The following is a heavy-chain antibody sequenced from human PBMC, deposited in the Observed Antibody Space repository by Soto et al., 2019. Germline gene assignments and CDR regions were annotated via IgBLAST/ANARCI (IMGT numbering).Heavy chain of an antibody. CDR1: GGFVTTSDW. J-gene: IGHJ5*02. Sequence: SETLSLTCTVSGGFVTTSDWWTWVRQSPATGLEWIGEIHYRGAANYNPSLKSRVTISIDNSKNQFSLKVNSVTAADTAIYFCACMSLINIAEDGFGFYWYDPWGQGTLVTVSS. CDR3: ACMSLINIAEDGFGFYWYDP. V-gene: IGHV4-4*02. CDR2: IHYRGAA. D-gene: IGHD6-13*01.